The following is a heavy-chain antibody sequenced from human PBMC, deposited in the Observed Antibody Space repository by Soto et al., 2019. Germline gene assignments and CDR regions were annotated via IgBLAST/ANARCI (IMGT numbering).Heavy chain of an antibody. Sequence: GGSLRLSCAASGFPFSTYSMNWVRQVLGKGLEWFSYITSDTITIKYADSVKGRFTISRDNAKNSLYLQMNSLRDEDTAVYFCARSVQDHFDYSGQGTVVTVSS. J-gene: IGHJ4*02. D-gene: IGHD6-19*01. CDR2: ITSDTITI. CDR1: GFPFSTYS. CDR3: ARSVQDHFDY. V-gene: IGHV3-48*02.